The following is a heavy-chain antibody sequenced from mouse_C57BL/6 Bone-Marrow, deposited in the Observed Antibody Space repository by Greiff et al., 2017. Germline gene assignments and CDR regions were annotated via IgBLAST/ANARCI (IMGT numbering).Heavy chain of an antibody. CDR1: GYTFTNYW. D-gene: IGHD2-4*01. CDR2: MHPNGGSP. V-gene: IGHV1-64*01. CDR3: ARSYDCEDYSMDY. J-gene: IGHJ4*01. Sequence: QVQLQQPGAELVKPGASVKLSCKASGYTFTNYWMHWVKQRPGQGLEWIGMMHPNGGSPDYNEKFKSEATLSVAKSSRTAYMELSSLTSEDSAVYYCARSYDCEDYSMDYWGQGTSVTVSS.